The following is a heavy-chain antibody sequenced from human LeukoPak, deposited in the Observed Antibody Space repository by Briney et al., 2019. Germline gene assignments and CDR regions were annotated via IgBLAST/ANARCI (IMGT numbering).Heavy chain of an antibody. D-gene: IGHD2-21*01. V-gene: IGHV4-31*03. J-gene: IGHJ3*02. CDR1: GGSISSGGYY. CDR3: ARRIVVVMNDAFDI. Sequence: SETLSLTCTVSGGSISSGGYYWSWIRQHPGKGLEWIGYIYYSGSTYYNPSLKSRVTISVDTSKNQFSLKLSSVTAADTAVYYCARRIVVVMNDAFDIWGQGTMVTVSS. CDR2: IYYSGST.